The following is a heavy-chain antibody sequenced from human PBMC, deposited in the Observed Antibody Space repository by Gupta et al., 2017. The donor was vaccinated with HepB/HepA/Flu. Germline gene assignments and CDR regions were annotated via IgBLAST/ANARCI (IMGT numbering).Heavy chain of an antibody. J-gene: IGHJ6*04. CDR1: GFTFSSYG. CDR2: ISGSGDDT. D-gene: IGHD3-16*01. Sequence: EVQMLESGGGLVQPGGSLRLSCAASGFTFSSYGINWVRQAPGKGLQWVSSISGSGDDTYYADSVKGRFTISRDNSKNTLYLQMNNLKNEDTAVYYCAKDGGFTLDVWGKGTTVTASS. V-gene: IGHV3-23*01. CDR3: AKDGGFTLDV.